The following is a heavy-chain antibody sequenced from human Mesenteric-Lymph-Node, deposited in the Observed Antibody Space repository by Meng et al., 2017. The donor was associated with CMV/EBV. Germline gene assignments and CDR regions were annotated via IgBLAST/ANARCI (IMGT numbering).Heavy chain of an antibody. D-gene: IGHD3-3*01. CDR3: ASSLMDFWSGYDY. CDR1: GFTFSSYW. Sequence: GGSLRLSCAASGFTFSSYWMSWVRQAPGKGLEWVANINQDGSEKYYVDSVKGRFTISRDNAKNSLYLQMNSLRVEDTAVYYCASSLMDFWSGYDYWGQGTLVTVSS. CDR2: INQDGSEK. J-gene: IGHJ4*02. V-gene: IGHV3-7*01.